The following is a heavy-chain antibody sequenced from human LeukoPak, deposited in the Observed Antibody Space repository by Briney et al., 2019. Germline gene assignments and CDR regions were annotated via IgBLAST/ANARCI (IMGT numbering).Heavy chain of an antibody. V-gene: IGHV3-7*01. CDR1: GFTFSSYA. D-gene: IGHD3-9*01. J-gene: IGHJ3*01. Sequence: PGGSLRLSCAASGFTFSSYAMTWVRQAPGKGLEWVANMKGDGSEKHYEDSVKGRFTISRDNAKNSLYLQMNSLRAEDTAVYYCARPGYTAAYDLWGQGTMVTVSS. CDR3: ARPGYTAAYDL. CDR2: MKGDGSEK.